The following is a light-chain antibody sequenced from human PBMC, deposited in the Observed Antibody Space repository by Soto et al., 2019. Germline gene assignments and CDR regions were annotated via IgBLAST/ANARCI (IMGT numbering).Light chain of an antibody. Sequence: QSALTQPASVSGSPGQSITISCTGTSSDVGGYNYVSWFQQHPGKAPKLMIYEVSNRPSGVSNRFSGSRSGNTASLTISGLQSEDEAEYYCNSYTNNNTFAFGTGTKVTVL. CDR2: EVS. CDR3: NSYTNNNTFA. V-gene: IGLV2-14*01. J-gene: IGLJ1*01. CDR1: SSDVGGYNY.